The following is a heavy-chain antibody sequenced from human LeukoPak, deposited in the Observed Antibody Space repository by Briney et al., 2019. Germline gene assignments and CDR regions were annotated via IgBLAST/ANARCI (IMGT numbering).Heavy chain of an antibody. CDR1: GYTFTSYY. V-gene: IGHV1-46*01. CDR3: ASSVTFGGVISLGINWFDP. CDR2: INPSGGST. J-gene: IGHJ5*02. Sequence: AASVKVSCKASGYTFTSYYMHWVRQAPGQGLEWMGIINPSGGSTSYAQKFQGRVTMTRDTSTSTVYMELSSLRSEDTAGYYCASSVTFGGVISLGINWFDPWGQGTLVTVSS. D-gene: IGHD3-16*02.